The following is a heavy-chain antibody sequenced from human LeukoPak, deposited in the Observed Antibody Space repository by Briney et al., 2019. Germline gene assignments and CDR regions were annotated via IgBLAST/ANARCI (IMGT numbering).Heavy chain of an antibody. V-gene: IGHV1-2*02. D-gene: IGHD2-2*01. J-gene: IGHJ4*02. CDR3: ARDISALSTSLYYFDY. Sequence: GASVKVSCKASGYTFTGYYMHWVRQAPGQGLEWMGWINPNSGGTNYAQKFQGRVTMTRDTSISTAYMELSRLRSDDTAVYYCARDISALSTSLYYFDYWGQGTLVTVSS. CDR2: INPNSGGT. CDR1: GYTFTGYY.